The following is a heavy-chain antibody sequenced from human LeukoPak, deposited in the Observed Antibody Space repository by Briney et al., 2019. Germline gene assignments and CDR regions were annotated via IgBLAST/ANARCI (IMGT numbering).Heavy chain of an antibody. CDR1: GYTFTGYY. D-gene: IGHD3-10*01. CDR3: ARDHQVNYGSGSYYNDY. J-gene: IGHJ4*02. V-gene: IGHV1-2*02. Sequence: ASVKVSCKASGYTFTGYYMHWVRQAPGQGLEWMGWINPNSGGTNYAQKFQGRVTMTRDTSISTAYMELSRLRSDDTAVYYCARDHQVNYGSGSYYNDYWGQGTLVTVSS. CDR2: INPNSGGT.